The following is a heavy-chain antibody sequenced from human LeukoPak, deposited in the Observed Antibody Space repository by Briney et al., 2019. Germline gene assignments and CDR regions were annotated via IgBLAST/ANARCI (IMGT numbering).Heavy chain of an antibody. Sequence: GGSLRLSCAASGFTFSDYSMNWVRQAPGKGLEWVSAIGTAGDTYYPGSVKGRFTISRENAKNSLYLQMNSLRAGDTAVYFCARGNILTGYDYWGQGTLVTVSS. D-gene: IGHD3-9*01. CDR1: GFTFSDYS. J-gene: IGHJ4*02. CDR2: IGTAGDT. CDR3: ARGNILTGYDY. V-gene: IGHV3-13*01.